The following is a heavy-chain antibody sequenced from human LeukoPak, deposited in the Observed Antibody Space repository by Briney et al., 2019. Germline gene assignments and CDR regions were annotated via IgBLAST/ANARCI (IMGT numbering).Heavy chain of an antibody. J-gene: IGHJ4*02. CDR1: GGSISSYY. Sequence: SETLSLTCTVSGGSISSYYWSWLRQPPGKGLEWIGYIYYSGSTNYNPSLKSRVTISVDTSKNQFSLKLSSVTAADTAVYYCAKDGTLGLYCSSTSCYGDYFDYWGQGTLVTVSS. CDR3: AKDGTLGLYCSSTSCYGDYFDY. D-gene: IGHD2-2*01. CDR2: IYYSGST. V-gene: IGHV4-59*12.